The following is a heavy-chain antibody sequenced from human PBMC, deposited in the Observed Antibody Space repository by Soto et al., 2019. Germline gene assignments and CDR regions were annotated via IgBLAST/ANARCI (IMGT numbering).Heavy chain of an antibody. CDR3: GGGGYDSSGSFDY. D-gene: IGHD3-22*01. CDR2: IIPIFGTA. CDR1: GGTFSSYA. Sequence: QVQLVQSGAEVQKPGSSVKVSCKASGGTFSSYAISWVRQAPGQGLEWMGGIIPIFGTANYAQKFQGRVTVTRDESTSTAYVEHGSLRSEDTAVYYCGGGGYDSSGSFDYWGQGTLVTVSS. J-gene: IGHJ4*02. V-gene: IGHV1-69*01.